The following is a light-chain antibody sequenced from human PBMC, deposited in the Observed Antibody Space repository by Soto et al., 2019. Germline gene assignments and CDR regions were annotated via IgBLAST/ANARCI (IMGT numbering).Light chain of an antibody. CDR3: QQYGSSLRT. Sequence: VWWISQGRLCFAPGNRATLSGRGSQSVSSSYLAWYQQKPGQVPRLFIYGASRRATGIPDRFSGSGSGTDVTLTISRLEPENVALNYCQQYGSSLRTSGQGTKVDIK. J-gene: IGKJ1*01. CDR1: QSVSSSY. CDR2: GAS. V-gene: IGKV3-20*01.